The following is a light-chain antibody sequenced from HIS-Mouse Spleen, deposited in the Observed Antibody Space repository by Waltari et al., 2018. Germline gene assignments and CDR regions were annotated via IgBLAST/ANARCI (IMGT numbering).Light chain of an antibody. CDR1: SSDGGGYNY. CDR3: CSYAGSYTGV. V-gene: IGLV2-11*01. J-gene: IGLJ1*01. CDR2: DVS. Sequence: QSALTQPRPVSGSPGPSVTISCPGTSSDGGGYNYVPWYQQHPGKAPKLMIYDVSKRPSGVPDRFSGSKSGNTASLTISGLQAEDEADYYCCSYAGSYTGVFGTGTKVTVL.